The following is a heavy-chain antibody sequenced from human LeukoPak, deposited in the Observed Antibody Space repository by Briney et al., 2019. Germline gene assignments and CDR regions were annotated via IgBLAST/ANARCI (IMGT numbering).Heavy chain of an antibody. CDR3: AKGYNYAYEY. CDR2: IYSGGST. Sequence: GGSLRLSCAASGFTLSSSYMSCVRQAPGKGLEWVSLIYSGGSTYYAASVKGRFTISRDNAKNTLYLQMNSLRPEDTAVYYCAKGYNYAYEYWGQGTLVTVSS. D-gene: IGHD5-18*01. J-gene: IGHJ4*02. V-gene: IGHV3-53*01. CDR1: GFTLSSSY.